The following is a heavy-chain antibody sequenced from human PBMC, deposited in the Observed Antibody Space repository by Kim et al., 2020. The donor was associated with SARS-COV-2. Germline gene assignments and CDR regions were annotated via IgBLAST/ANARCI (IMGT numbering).Heavy chain of an antibody. CDR3: ARKRDTTWFDP. CDR2: IFYSEST. D-gene: IGHD1-26*01. CDR1: GVSIRSYY. Sequence: SETLSLTCAVSGVSIRSYYWSWIRQTPGRGLEWIGDIFYSESTKYNPSVKSRATISIDTSKNQFSLKLNSVITADTAVYYCARKRDTTWFDPWGQGTLVTVSS. V-gene: IGHV4-59*01. J-gene: IGHJ5*02.